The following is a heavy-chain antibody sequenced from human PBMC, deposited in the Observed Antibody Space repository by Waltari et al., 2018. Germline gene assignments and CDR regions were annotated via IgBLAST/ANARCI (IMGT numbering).Heavy chain of an antibody. CDR3: ARGGDGYYHFDF. CDR1: GFTFDYYA. Sequence: EVQLVESGGVVVQPGGSLRLSCAASGFTFDYYAMHWVRQAPGKALEWVSLISWDGGSTFYSDSMKGRFTVSRDNNKNSLYLHMSSLRHEDTAIYYCARGGDGYYHFDFWGQGTLVTVSS. J-gene: IGHJ4*02. V-gene: IGHV3-43D*04. D-gene: IGHD1-26*01. CDR2: ISWDGGST.